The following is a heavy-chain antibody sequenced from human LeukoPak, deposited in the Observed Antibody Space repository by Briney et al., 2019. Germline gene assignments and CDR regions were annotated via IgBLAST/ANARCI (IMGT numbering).Heavy chain of an antibody. CDR2: IYSGGST. V-gene: IGHV3-53*01. CDR1: GLTVSSNY. CDR3: ASYHDGSGYSPHFDY. J-gene: IGHJ4*02. Sequence: SGGSLRLSCAASGLTVSSNYMNWVRQAPGKGLEWVSVIYSGGSTYYADSVKGRFTISRDNSKNTLYLQMNSLRTEDTAVYYCASYHDGSGYSPHFDYWGQGTLVTVSS. D-gene: IGHD3-22*01.